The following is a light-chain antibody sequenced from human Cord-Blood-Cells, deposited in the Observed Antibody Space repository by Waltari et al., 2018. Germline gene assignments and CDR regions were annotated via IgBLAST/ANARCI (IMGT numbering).Light chain of an antibody. Sequence: EIVLTQSPGTLSLSPGERATLSCRASQSVSSSYLAWYQQKPGQAPRLLIYGASSRATGIPDRFSGSGSGTDFTLTISRLEPEDFAVYYCQQYGSSLLFGQGP. CDR1: QSVSSSY. CDR3: QQYGSSLL. V-gene: IGKV3-20*01. J-gene: IGKJ1*01. CDR2: GAS.